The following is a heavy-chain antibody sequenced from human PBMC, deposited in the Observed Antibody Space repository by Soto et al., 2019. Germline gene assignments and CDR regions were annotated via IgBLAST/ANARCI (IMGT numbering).Heavy chain of an antibody. D-gene: IGHD3-3*01. CDR1: GFTFSSYG. V-gene: IGHV3-23*01. Sequence: GGSLRLSCAAAGFTFSSYGMSWVRTATGKGLEWVSAISGSGGSTYYADSVKGRFTISRDNSKNTLYLQMNSLRAEDTAVYYCAKFLDSGDFWSGSLWFDPWGQGTLVTVSS. J-gene: IGHJ5*02. CDR2: ISGSGGST. CDR3: AKFLDSGDFWSGSLWFDP.